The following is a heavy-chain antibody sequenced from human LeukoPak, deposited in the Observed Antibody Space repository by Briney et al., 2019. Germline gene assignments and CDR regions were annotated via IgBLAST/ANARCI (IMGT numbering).Heavy chain of an antibody. CDR1: GDSISNYC. CDR3: ARVDLFYYYMDV. J-gene: IGHJ6*03. CDR2: IYYSGST. V-gene: IGHV4-59*01. D-gene: IGHD2-2*03. Sequence: KPSETLSLTCAVSGDSISNYCWSWIRQPPGKGLEWIGYIYYSGSTNYNPSLKSRVTISVDTSKNQFSLKLSSVTAADTAVYYCARVDLFYYYMDVWGKGTTVTISS.